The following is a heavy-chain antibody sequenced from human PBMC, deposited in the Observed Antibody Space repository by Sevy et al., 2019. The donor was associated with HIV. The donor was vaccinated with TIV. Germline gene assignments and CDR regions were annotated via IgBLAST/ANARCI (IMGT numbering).Heavy chain of an antibody. V-gene: IGHV3-33*01. J-gene: IGHJ4*02. D-gene: IGHD2-21*02. Sequence: GESLKISCKASGFIFSRYGVHWVRQAPGKGLEWVASIFNDGKTKYYGDPVKGRFTISREDSKNTLYLQMDSLRAEDTAVYYCARESGSDWYLDYWGQGTLVTVSS. CDR1: GFIFSRYG. CDR2: IFNDGKTK. CDR3: ARESGSDWYLDY.